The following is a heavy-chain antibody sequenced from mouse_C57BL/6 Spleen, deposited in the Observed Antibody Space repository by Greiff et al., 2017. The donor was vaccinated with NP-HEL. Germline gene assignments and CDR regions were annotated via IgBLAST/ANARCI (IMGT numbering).Heavy chain of an antibody. V-gene: IGHV1-62-2*01. CDR3: ARHEDGPYYGSLYYFDY. CDR1: GYTFTEYT. Sequence: QVQLQQSGAELVKPGASVKLSCKASGYTFTEYTIHWVKQRSGQGLEWIGWFYPGSGSIKYNEKFKDKATLTADKSSSTVYMELSRLTSEDSAVYFCARHEDGPYYGSLYYFDYWGQGTTLTVSS. J-gene: IGHJ2*01. D-gene: IGHD1-1*01. CDR2: FYPGSGSI.